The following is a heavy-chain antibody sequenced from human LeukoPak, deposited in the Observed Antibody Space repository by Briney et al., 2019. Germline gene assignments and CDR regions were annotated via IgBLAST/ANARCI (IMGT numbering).Heavy chain of an antibody. CDR2: ISSSGSTI. J-gene: IGHJ4*02. CDR3: ARDCSSTTCYNY. CDR1: GFSFSSCS. V-gene: IGHV3-48*04. D-gene: IGHD2-2*02. Sequence: GGSLRLSCAASGFSFSSCSMNWVRQAPGRGLEWVSYISSSGSTIYYADSVKGRFTISRDNAKNSLYLQMNSLRAEDTAVYYCARDCSSTTCYNYWGQGTLVTVSS.